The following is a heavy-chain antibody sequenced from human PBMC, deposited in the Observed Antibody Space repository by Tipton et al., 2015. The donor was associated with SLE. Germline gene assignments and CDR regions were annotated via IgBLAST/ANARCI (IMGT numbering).Heavy chain of an antibody. D-gene: IGHD4-17*01. CDR3: ARGLPYDYGDRRDY. Sequence: SLRLSCAASGFSFDDYAMHWVRQAPGKGLEWVAGIGWDSAYIAYEDSVKGRFTISRDNSKNTLYLQMNSLRAEDTAVYYCARGLPYDYGDRRDYWGQGTLVTVSS. CDR1: GFSFDDYA. CDR2: IGWDSAYI. J-gene: IGHJ4*02. V-gene: IGHV3-9*01.